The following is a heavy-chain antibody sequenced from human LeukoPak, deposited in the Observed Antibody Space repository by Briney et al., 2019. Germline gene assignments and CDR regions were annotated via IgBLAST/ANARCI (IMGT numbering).Heavy chain of an antibody. CDR3: ARAHLGYSYGYYLDF. J-gene: IGHJ4*01. Sequence: PSETLSLTCTVSGDSISGYYWSWIRQPPGKGLEWIGYMFYTGSTNYNPSLKSRVTISIDTSRNKVFLKLSSVTAADTAVYYCARAHLGYSYGYYLDFWGHGTLVTVSS. D-gene: IGHD5-18*01. CDR1: GDSISGYY. CDR2: MFYTGST. V-gene: IGHV4-59*01.